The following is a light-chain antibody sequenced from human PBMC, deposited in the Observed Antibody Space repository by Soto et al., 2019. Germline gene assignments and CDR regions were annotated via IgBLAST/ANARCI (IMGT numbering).Light chain of an antibody. CDR1: QGISTL. CDR2: ESS. V-gene: IGKV1-9*01. CDR3: QQLDSYPLT. J-gene: IGKJ5*01. Sequence: IQLTQPPSSLSASVGDRVTITCRASQGISTLLAWYQQKPGKAPKVLIYESSLLQSGVPSRFSGSGSGTEFTLTISSLQPEDFATYFCQQLDSYPLTFGQGTRLEN.